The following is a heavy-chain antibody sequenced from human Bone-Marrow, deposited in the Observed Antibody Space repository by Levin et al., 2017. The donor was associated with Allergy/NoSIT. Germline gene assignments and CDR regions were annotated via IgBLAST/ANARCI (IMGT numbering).Heavy chain of an antibody. J-gene: IGHJ4*02. D-gene: IGHD3-10*01. CDR1: GFTFSNAW. CDR3: TTDRYFTMVRGVIISCSY. Sequence: GGSLRLSCAASGFTFSNAWMSWVRQAPGKGLEWVGRIKSKTDGGTTDYAAPVKGRFTISRDDSKNTLYLQMNSLKTEDTAVYYCTTDRYFTMVRGVIISCSYWGQGTLVTVSS. CDR2: IKSKTDGGTT. V-gene: IGHV3-15*01.